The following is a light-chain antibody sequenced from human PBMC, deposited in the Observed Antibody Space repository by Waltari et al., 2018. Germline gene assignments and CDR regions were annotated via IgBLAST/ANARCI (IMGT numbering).Light chain of an antibody. V-gene: IGKV3-20*01. J-gene: IGKJ1*01. CDR3: QHHFRLSAT. Sequence: IVLTQSPGTLSLSPGGRATLSCRAIQNIGHYLAWYQQKPGQAPRLLIYASSTTAAGIPDRFSGSRSGADFSLTISRLEPDDFAVYYCQHHFRLSATVGQGTKV. CDR1: QNIGHY. CDR2: ASS.